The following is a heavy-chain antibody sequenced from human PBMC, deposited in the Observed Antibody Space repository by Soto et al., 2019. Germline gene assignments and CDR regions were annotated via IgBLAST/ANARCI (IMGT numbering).Heavy chain of an antibody. V-gene: IGHV1-2*02. Sequence: AASVKVSCKASGYTFTGYYMHWVRQAPGQGLEWMGWINPNSGGTNYAQKFQGRVTMTRDTSISTAYMELSRLRSDDTAVYYCAVLAIVVVAAPPWFDPWGQGTLVTVSS. CDR1: GYTFTGYY. D-gene: IGHD2-15*01. CDR2: INPNSGGT. J-gene: IGHJ5*02. CDR3: AVLAIVVVAAPPWFDP.